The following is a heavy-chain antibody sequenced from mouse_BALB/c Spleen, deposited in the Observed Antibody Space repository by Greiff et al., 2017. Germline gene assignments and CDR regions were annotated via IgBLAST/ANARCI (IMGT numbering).Heavy chain of an antibody. Sequence: VQLQQSGPGLVQPSQSLSITCTVSGFSLTSYGVHWVRQSPGKGLEWLGVIWSGGSTDYNAAFISRLSISKDNSKSQVFFKMNSLQANDTAIYYCAREDYDWFAYWGQGTLVTVSA. D-gene: IGHD1-1*01. CDR1: GFSLTSYG. V-gene: IGHV2-2*02. J-gene: IGHJ3*01. CDR2: IWSGGST. CDR3: AREDYDWFAY.